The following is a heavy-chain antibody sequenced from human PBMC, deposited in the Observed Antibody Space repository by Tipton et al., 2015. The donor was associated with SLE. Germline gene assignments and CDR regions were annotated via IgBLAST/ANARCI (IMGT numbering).Heavy chain of an antibody. Sequence: SLRPSCAASGFTFTKYAMTWVRQAPGKGLEWVSVIYSGGISTYYADSVKGRFTISRDTSKNTLYLQMNSLRPEDTAVYYCARVRGGITGYYFDFWGQGTLVTVSS. CDR2: IYSGGIST. CDR1: GFTFTKYA. J-gene: IGHJ4*02. D-gene: IGHD1-14*01. CDR3: ARVRGGITGYYFDF. V-gene: IGHV3-23*03.